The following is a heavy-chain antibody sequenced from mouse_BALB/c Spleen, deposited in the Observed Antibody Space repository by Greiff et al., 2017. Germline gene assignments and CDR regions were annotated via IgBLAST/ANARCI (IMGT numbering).Heavy chain of an antibody. CDR3: ARDSSGYVGSMDY. CDR2: ISYSGST. D-gene: IGHD3-2*01. J-gene: IGHJ4*01. Sequence: EVQLVESGPGLVKPSQSLSLTCTVTGYSITSDYAWNWIRQFPGNQLEWLGYISYSGSTSYNPSLKSRISIPRDTSKNQFFLQLNSVTTEDTATYYCARDSSGYVGSMDYWGQGTSVTVAS. CDR1: GYSITSDYA. V-gene: IGHV3-2*02.